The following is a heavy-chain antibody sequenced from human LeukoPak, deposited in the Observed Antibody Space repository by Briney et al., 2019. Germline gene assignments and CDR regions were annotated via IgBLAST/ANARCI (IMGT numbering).Heavy chain of an antibody. D-gene: IGHD2-2*01. Sequence: SETLSLTCSVSGGPISSSGYYWAWIRQPPGKGLEWIGTIYYSGSTYYSPSLKSRVTLSVDMSRNQFSLNLSSVTAADTAVYHCARHALGYCSSTSCTNNWFDPWGQGTLVTVSS. J-gene: IGHJ5*02. CDR2: IYYSGST. CDR3: ARHALGYCSSTSCTNNWFDP. CDR1: GGPISSSGYY. V-gene: IGHV4-39*01.